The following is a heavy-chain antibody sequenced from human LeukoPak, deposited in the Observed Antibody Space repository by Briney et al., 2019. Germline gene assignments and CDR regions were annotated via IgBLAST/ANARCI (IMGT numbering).Heavy chain of an antibody. V-gene: IGHV3-23*01. D-gene: IGHD3-22*01. Sequence: PGGSLRLSCAASGFTFSSYAMSWVRQAPGKGLEWVSAISGSGGSTYHADSVKGRFTISRDNSKNTLYLQMNSLRAEDTAVYYCAKDSPDDSSGYYYVFGAFDIWGQGTMVTVSS. J-gene: IGHJ3*02. CDR1: GFTFSSYA. CDR3: AKDSPDDSSGYYYVFGAFDI. CDR2: ISGSGGST.